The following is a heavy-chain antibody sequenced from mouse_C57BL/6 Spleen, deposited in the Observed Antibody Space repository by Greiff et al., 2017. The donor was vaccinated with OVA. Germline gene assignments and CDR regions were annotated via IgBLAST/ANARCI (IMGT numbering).Heavy chain of an antibody. CDR3: ARRQGGYGSLDY. Sequence: EVKLMESGPGLVKPSQSLSLTCSVTGYSITSGYYWNWIRQFPGNKLEWMGYISYDGSNNYNPSLKNRISITRDTSKNQFFLKLNSVITEDTATYYCARRQGGYGSLDYWGQGTTLTVSS. CDR2: ISYDGSN. J-gene: IGHJ2*01. CDR1: GYSITSGYY. V-gene: IGHV3-6*01. D-gene: IGHD1-1*01.